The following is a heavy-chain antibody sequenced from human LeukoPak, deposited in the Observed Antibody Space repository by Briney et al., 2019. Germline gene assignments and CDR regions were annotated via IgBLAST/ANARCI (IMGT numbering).Heavy chain of an antibody. D-gene: IGHD5-24*01. CDR2: IYYSGST. CDR3: ARGAMTTTSTFDY. J-gene: IGHJ4*02. Sequence: SKTLSLTCTVSGGSISSYYWSWIRQPPGKGLEWIGYIYYSGSTNYNPSLKSRVTLSVDTSKNQFSLKLSSVTAADTAVYYCARGAMTTTSTFDYWGQGTLVTVSS. CDR1: GGSISSYY. V-gene: IGHV4-59*13.